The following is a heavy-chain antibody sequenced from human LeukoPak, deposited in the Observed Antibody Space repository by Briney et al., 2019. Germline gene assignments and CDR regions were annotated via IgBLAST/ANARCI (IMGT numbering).Heavy chain of an antibody. CDR3: ARQGNGDLYYFDY. Sequence: SETLSLTGTVSGGSITYYYGSWIRQPPGKGLEWIGYIYYSGSTKYNPSLKSQITISVDTSKNQFSLKLSSVTAADTAMYYCARQGNGDLYYFDYWGQGTLVTVSS. CDR1: GGSITYYY. D-gene: IGHD4-17*01. V-gene: IGHV4-59*08. CDR2: IYYSGST. J-gene: IGHJ4*02.